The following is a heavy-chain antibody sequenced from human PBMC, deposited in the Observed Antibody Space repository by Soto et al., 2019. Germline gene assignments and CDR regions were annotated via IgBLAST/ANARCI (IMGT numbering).Heavy chain of an antibody. CDR2: IYYSGST. D-gene: IGHD1-26*01. CDR3: ARQKWELRYYYYGMDV. CDR1: GGSISSYY. Sequence: SETLSLTCTVSGGSISSYYWSWIRQPPGKGLEWIGYIYYSGSTNYNPSLKSRVTISVDTSKNQFSLKLSSVTAADTAVYYCARQKWELRYYYYGMDVWGQGTTVTVSS. J-gene: IGHJ6*02. V-gene: IGHV4-59*08.